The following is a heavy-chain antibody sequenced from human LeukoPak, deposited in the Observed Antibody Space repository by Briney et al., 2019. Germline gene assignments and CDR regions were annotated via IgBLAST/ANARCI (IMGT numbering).Heavy chain of an antibody. V-gene: IGHV3-23*01. CDR1: GFTFSSYA. D-gene: IGHD6-19*01. CDR3: VCGWYVVS. Sequence: SGGSLRVSCAASGFTFSSYAMNWVRQAPGKGLEWVSGISNNGGRTYYADSVKGRFTISRDDSKNTLYLQMNSLRAEDTAVYYCVCGWYVVSCAQGTLVTVSS. J-gene: IGHJ5*02. CDR2: ISNNGGRT.